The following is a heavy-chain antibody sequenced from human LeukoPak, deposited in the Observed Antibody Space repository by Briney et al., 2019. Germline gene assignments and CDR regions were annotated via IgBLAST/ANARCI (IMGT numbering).Heavy chain of an antibody. V-gene: IGHV3-23*01. J-gene: IGHJ4*02. Sequence: GGSLRLSCAGSGFTFTNYAMSWVRQAPGKGLEWASAIVGSGGATFYADSVKGRFTISRDNSKNTLYLQMNSLRVEDTAVYFCAKRGVVIRVILVGFHKEAYYFDSWGQGALVTVSS. CDR2: IVGSGGAT. CDR1: GFTFTNYA. CDR3: AKRGVVIRVILVGFHKEAYYFDS. D-gene: IGHD3-22*01.